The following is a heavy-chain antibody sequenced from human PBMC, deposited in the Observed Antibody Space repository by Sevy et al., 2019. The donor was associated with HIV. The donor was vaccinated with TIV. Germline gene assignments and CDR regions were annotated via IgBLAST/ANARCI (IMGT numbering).Heavy chain of an antibody. V-gene: IGHV3-30*04. CDR1: GFTFSSYA. D-gene: IGHD2-15*01. Sequence: GGSLRLSCAASGFTFSSYAMHWVRQAPGKGLEWVAVISYDGSNKYYADSVKGRFTISRDNSKNTLYLQMNSLRAEDTDVYYCARDSRYCSGGSCYYYYGMDVWGQGTTVTVSS. J-gene: IGHJ6*02. CDR3: ARDSRYCSGGSCYYYYGMDV. CDR2: ISYDGSNK.